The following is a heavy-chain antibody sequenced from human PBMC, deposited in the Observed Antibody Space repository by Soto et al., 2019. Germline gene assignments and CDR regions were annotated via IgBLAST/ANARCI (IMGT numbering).Heavy chain of an antibody. V-gene: IGHV3-7*04. D-gene: IGHD2-8*02. J-gene: IGHJ5*02. Sequence: EVQLVESGGGLVQPGGSLRLSCAASGFTFSGYWITWVRQAPGKGLEGVANISPDGSEEYYVDSVTGRFTISRDNAKNSVYLQMNSLRGENTALYFCTRDLTHDTGTWGQGTQVTVSS. CDR1: GFTFSGYW. CDR3: TRDLTHDTGT. CDR2: ISPDGSEE.